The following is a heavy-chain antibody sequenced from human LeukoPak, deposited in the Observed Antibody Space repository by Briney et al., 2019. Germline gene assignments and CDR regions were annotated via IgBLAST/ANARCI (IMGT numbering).Heavy chain of an antibody. CDR3: ARDVLYSVAGTIAPFDY. CDR2: IYYSGST. V-gene: IGHV4-59*01. J-gene: IGHJ4*02. D-gene: IGHD6-19*01. Sequence: PSETLSLTCTVSGGSISSYYWSWIRQPPGKGLEWIGYIYYSGSTNYSPSLKSRVTISVDTSKNQFSLKLSSVTAADTAVYYCARDVLYSVAGTIAPFDYWGQGTLVTVSS. CDR1: GGSISSYY.